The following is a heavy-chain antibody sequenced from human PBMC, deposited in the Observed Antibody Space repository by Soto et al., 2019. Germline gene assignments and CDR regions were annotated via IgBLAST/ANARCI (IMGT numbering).Heavy chain of an antibody. Sequence: ASVKVSCKASGYTFTSYAMHWVRQAPGQRLEWMGWINAGNGNTKYSQKFQGRVTITRDTSASTAYMELGSPRSEDTAVYYCARVFKYYYYGMDVWGQGTTVTVSS. CDR2: INAGNGNT. CDR1: GYTFTSYA. J-gene: IGHJ6*02. V-gene: IGHV1-3*01. CDR3: ARVFKYYYYGMDV.